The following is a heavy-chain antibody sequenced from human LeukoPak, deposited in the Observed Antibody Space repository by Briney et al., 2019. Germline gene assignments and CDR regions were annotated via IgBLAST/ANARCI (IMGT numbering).Heavy chain of an antibody. J-gene: IGHJ4*02. CDR3: ARGRYCSSTSCYSDLDY. V-gene: IGHV4-34*01. CDR2: INHSGST. D-gene: IGHD2-2*01. CDR1: DGSFSGYY. Sequence: SEALSLTCAVYDGSFSGYYWSWIRQPPGKGLEWIGEINHSGSTNYNPSLKSRVTISIDTSNNQFSLRLSSVTAADTALYYRARGRYCSSTSCYSDLDYWGQGTLVVVSS.